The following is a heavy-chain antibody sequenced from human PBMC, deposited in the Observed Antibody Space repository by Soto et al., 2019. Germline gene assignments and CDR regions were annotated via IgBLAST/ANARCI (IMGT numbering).Heavy chain of an antibody. J-gene: IGHJ5*02. CDR1: GGTISGYY. CDR3: ARGQRFSDWFDP. D-gene: IGHD3-3*01. CDR2: IYSSGNT. Sequence: SETLSLTCSVSGGTISGYYWTWIRQPAGKGLEWIGRIYSSGNTKYNPSLQSRVTMSLDTSNNQFSLRLTSVTAADTAVYYCARGQRFSDWFDPWGQGTLVPVSS. V-gene: IGHV4-4*07.